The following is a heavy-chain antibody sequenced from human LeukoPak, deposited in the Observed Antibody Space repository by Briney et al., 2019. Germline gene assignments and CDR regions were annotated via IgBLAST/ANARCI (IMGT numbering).Heavy chain of an antibody. V-gene: IGHV3-13*01. J-gene: IGHJ5*02. Sequence: GGSLRLSCAASGFTFSSYDMHWVRQDTGKGLEWVSATGTAGDTSYLGSVKGRFTISRENAKNSLYLQMNSLRAEDTAEYYCAKCINVAGTSENNWFDPWGQGTLVTVSS. CDR2: TGTAGDT. CDR3: AKCINVAGTSENNWFDP. CDR1: GFTFSSYD. D-gene: IGHD6-19*01.